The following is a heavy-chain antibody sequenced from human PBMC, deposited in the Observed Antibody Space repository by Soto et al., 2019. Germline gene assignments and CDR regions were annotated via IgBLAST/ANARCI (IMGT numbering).Heavy chain of an antibody. J-gene: IGHJ4*02. D-gene: IGHD2-2*01. Sequence: ASVKVSCKASGYTFTSYAMHWVRQAPGQRLEWMGWINAGNGNTKYSQKFQGRVTITRDTSASTAHMELSSLRSEDTAVYYCARENVRNHALDYWGQGTLVTVSS. CDR3: ARENVRNHALDY. V-gene: IGHV1-3*01. CDR1: GYTFTSYA. CDR2: INAGNGNT.